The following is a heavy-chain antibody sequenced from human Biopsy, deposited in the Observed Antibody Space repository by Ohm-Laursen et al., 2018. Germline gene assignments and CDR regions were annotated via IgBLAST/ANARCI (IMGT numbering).Heavy chain of an antibody. CDR3: ARGEAGVYDALDI. CDR2: IYNSGST. Sequence: TLSLTCTVSGGSMSSYYWTWIRQPPGKGLEWIGYIYNSGSTNYNPSLKSRVTISAAVDTSKSQFSLRLSSVTAADTAMYYCARGEAGVYDALDIWGQGTMVIVSS. V-gene: IGHV4-59*01. J-gene: IGHJ3*02. CDR1: GGSMSSYY. D-gene: IGHD5/OR15-5a*01.